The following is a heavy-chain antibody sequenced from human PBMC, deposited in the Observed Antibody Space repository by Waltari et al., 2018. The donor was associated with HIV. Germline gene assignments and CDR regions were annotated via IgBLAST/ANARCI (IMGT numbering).Heavy chain of an antibody. CDR2: IKYDGSEV. CDR1: GFNFSSYW. V-gene: IGHV3-7*01. D-gene: IGHD2-15*01. Sequence: EVQLEESGGGLVQPGGSLRLSCAVSGFNFSSYWMSWVRQVPGKGLEGVDNIKYDGSEVLYADSVKGRFTISRDNEKKVIYLQMNSLRGEDTALYQCVREGRCYCFDYWGQGTLVSVSS. J-gene: IGHJ4*02. CDR3: VREGRCYCFDY.